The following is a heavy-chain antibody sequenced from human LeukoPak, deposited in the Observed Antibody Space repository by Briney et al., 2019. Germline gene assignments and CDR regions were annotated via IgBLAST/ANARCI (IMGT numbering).Heavy chain of an antibody. CDR3: AKDNYDSSGYYYVDY. CDR2: ISWNSGSI. CDR1: GFTFDDYA. Sequence: GGSLRLSCVASGFTFDDYAMHWVRQAPGKGLEWVSGISWNSGSIGYADSVKGRFTISRDNAKNSLYLQMNSLRAEDTALYYCAKDNYDSSGYYYVDYWGQGTLVTVSS. J-gene: IGHJ4*02. V-gene: IGHV3-9*01. D-gene: IGHD3-22*01.